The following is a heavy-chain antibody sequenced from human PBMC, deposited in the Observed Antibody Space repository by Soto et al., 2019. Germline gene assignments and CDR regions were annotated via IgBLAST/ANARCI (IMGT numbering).Heavy chain of an antibody. J-gene: IGHJ6*02. CDR2: INAGNGNT. CDR3: ARGILWFGESYYYGMDV. V-gene: IGHV1-3*01. D-gene: IGHD3-10*01. Sequence: GASVKVSCKASGYTFTSYAMHWVRQAPGQRLEWMGGINAGNGNTKYSQKFQGRVTITRDTSASTAYMELSSLRSEDTAVDYCARGILWFGESYYYGMDVWGQGTTVTVSS. CDR1: GYTFTSYA.